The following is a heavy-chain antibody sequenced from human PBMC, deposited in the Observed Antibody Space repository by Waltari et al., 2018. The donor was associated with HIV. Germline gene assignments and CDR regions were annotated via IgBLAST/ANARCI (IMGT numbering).Heavy chain of an antibody. Sequence: EVQLVESGGGLVQPGGSLRLSCAASGFPFSSYDIHWVRQATGKGLEWVSAIGTAGDTYYPGSVKGRFTISRENAKNSLYLQMNSLGAGDTAVYYCARWSLYRYFDLWGRGTLVTVSS. V-gene: IGHV3-13*04. CDR2: IGTAGDT. CDR1: GFPFSSYD. D-gene: IGHD3-3*01. CDR3: ARWSLYRYFDL. J-gene: IGHJ2*01.